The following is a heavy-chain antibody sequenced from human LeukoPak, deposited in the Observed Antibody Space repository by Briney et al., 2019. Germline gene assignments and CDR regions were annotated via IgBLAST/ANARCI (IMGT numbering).Heavy chain of an antibody. J-gene: IGHJ4*02. CDR1: GFTFSSYE. D-gene: IGHD3-10*01. V-gene: IGHV3-48*03. CDR2: ISSSGSTI. Sequence: GGSLRLSCAASGFTFSSYETNWVRQAPGKGLEWVSYISSSGSTIYYADSVKGRFTISRDNAKNSLYLQMDSLRAEDTAVYYCARQLLWFGEFVGYFDYWGQGTLVTVSS. CDR3: ARQLLWFGEFVGYFDY.